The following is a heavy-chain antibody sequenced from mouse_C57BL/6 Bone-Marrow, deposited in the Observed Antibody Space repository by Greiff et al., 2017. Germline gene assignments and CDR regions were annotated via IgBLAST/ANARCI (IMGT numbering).Heavy chain of an antibody. CDR2: IDPETGGT. J-gene: IGHJ1*03. D-gene: IGHD1-1*01. CDR1: GYTFTDYE. V-gene: IGHV1-15*01. Sequence: QVQLQQSGAELVRPGASVTLSCKASGYTFTDYEMHWVKQTPVHGLEWIGAIDPETGGTAYNQKFKGKAILTADKSSSTAYMELRSLTSEDSAVYYSYYYGSSDFDVWGTGTTVTVSS. CDR3: YYYGSSDFDV.